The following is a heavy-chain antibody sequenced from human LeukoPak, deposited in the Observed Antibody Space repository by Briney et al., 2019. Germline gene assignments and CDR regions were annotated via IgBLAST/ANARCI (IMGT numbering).Heavy chain of an antibody. V-gene: IGHV1-46*03. J-gene: IGHJ3*01. Sequence: ASVKVSCKASGYSFTNYFIHWARQAPGQGLEWMGLLNPSGANPIYAQKFQGRVTMTRDTSTSTVYMELSSLRSEDTAVYYCAREDILTGSNGDSDAFDFWGQGTKVTVSS. CDR2: LNPSGANP. CDR1: GYSFTNYF. CDR3: AREDILTGSNGDSDAFDF. D-gene: IGHD3-9*01.